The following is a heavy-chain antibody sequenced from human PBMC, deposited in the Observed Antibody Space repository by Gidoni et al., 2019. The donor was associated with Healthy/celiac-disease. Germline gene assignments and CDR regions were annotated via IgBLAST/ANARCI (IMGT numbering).Heavy chain of an antibody. D-gene: IGHD4-4*01. CDR2: IYYSGST. Sequence: QVQLQESGPGLSKPSETLSLTCTVSGVSISSYSWSWIRQPPGKGLEWIGYIYYSGSTNYNPSLKSRVTISVDTSKNQFSLKLSSVTAADTAVYYCARVPLGSNPYYYYYGMDVWGQGTTVTVSS. CDR1: GVSISSYS. CDR3: ARVPLGSNPYYYYYGMDV. J-gene: IGHJ6*02. V-gene: IGHV4-59*08.